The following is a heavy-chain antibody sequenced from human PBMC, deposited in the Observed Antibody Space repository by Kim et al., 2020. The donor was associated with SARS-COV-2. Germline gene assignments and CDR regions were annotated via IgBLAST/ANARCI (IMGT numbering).Heavy chain of an antibody. V-gene: IGHV3-23*01. Sequence: GGSLRLSCVASGFTFRSYAMTWVRQAPGKGLEWVSAINDNGHHTYYTDSARARFPISRVNSKNTVNLQLKSLSAEDTAPYSWVKRNRITRYGYDALDVRG. J-gene: IGHJ3*01. CDR3: VKRNRITRYGYDALDV. CDR2: INDNGHHT. CDR1: GFTFRSYA. D-gene: IGHD3-10*01.